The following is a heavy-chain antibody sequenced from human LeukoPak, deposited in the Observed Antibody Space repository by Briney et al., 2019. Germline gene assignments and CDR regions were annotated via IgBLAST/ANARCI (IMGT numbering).Heavy chain of an antibody. CDR2: IYYSGST. J-gene: IGHJ4*02. V-gene: IGHV4-59*01. Sequence: DPSETLSLTCTVSGGSISSYYWSWIRQPPGKGLEWIGYIYYSGSTNYNPSLKSRVTISVDTSKNQFSLKLSSVTAADTAVYYCARDMGYYYDSSGLFDYWGQGTLVTVSS. CDR1: GGSISSYY. CDR3: ARDMGYYYDSSGLFDY. D-gene: IGHD3-22*01.